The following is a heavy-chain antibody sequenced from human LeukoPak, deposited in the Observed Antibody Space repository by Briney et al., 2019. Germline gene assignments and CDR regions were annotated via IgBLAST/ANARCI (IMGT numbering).Heavy chain of an antibody. CDR2: IKSRTESGTT. Sequence: GGSLRLSCAASGFTFSDAWMSWVRQAPGKGLEWLGRIKSRTESGTTQYAAPVKGRFTISRDDSKNTLYLQMNSLKTEDTAVYYCTTAGYSRYAGGQGTLVTVSS. CDR3: TTAGYSRYA. J-gene: IGHJ4*02. D-gene: IGHD6-13*01. CDR1: GFTFSDAW. V-gene: IGHV3-15*01.